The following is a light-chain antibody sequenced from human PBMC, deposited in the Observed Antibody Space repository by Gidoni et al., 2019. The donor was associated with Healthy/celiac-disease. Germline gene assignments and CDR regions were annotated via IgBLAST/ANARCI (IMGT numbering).Light chain of an antibody. CDR2: GAS. Sequence: EIVLTQSPGTLSLSPGQSATLSCRASQCISSSQLAWYQQKPGQAPRPLMYGASSRATGIPDRFSGSGSGTDFTLTISRLEPEDFAVYYCQHFGNFGGGTKVE. V-gene: IGKV3-20*01. CDR1: QCISSSQ. CDR3: QHFGN. J-gene: IGKJ4*01.